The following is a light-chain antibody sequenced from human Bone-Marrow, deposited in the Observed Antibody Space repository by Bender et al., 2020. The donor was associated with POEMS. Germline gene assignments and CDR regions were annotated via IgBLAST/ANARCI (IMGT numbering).Light chain of an antibody. V-gene: IGLV1-36*01. J-gene: IGLJ3*02. Sequence: QSVVTQPPSLSEAPRQRVTISCSGSSPNIGNHGVNWYQQLPGEAPKLLIYYDDLLTPGVSDRFSASKSGTSASLAISELQSEDEALNYCSTGDDSLSGWVFGGGTKLTGL. CDR2: YDD. CDR1: SPNIGNHG. CDR3: STGDDSLSGWV.